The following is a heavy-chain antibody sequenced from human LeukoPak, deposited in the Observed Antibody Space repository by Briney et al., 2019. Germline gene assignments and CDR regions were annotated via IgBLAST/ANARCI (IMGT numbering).Heavy chain of an antibody. CDR2: IYYSGST. Sequence: SETLSLTYTVSGGSISSSSYYWGWIRQPPGKGLEWIGSIYYSGSTYYNPSLKSRVTISVDTSKNQFSLKLSSVTAADTAVYYCARDQAEDSYGLLGSIRGYYYDSSGYSGAFDYWGQGTLVTVSS. CDR1: GGSISSSSYY. CDR3: ARDQAEDSYGLLGSIRGYYYDSSGYSGAFDY. V-gene: IGHV4-39*07. D-gene: IGHD3-22*01. J-gene: IGHJ4*02.